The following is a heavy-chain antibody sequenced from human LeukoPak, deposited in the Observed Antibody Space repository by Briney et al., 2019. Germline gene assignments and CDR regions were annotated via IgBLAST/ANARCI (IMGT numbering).Heavy chain of an antibody. Sequence: KTSETLSLTCTVSGGSISSYYWSWTRQPPGKGLEWIGYIYYSGSTNYNPSLKSRVTISVDTSKNQFSLKLSSVTAADTALYYCARTTEAHSWRTRYYDYYMDVWGKGTTVTVSS. CDR1: GGSISSYY. CDR2: IYYSGST. CDR3: ARTTEAHSWRTRYYDYYMDV. D-gene: IGHD6-13*01. V-gene: IGHV4-59*01. J-gene: IGHJ6*03.